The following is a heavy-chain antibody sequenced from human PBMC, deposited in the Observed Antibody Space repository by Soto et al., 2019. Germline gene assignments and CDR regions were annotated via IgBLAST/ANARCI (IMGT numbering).Heavy chain of an antibody. CDR2: IIPIFGTA. J-gene: IGHJ4*02. CDR1: GGTFSSYA. Sequence: QVQLVPSGAEVKKPGSSVKVSCKASGGTFSSYAISWVRQAPGQGLEWMGGIIPIFGTANYAQKFQGRVTITADEATSTDYMELSSLRSEDTDVYYCARGGAGYCSGGSCYLGDYWGQGTLVTVSS. D-gene: IGHD2-15*01. CDR3: ARGGAGYCSGGSCYLGDY. V-gene: IGHV1-69*01.